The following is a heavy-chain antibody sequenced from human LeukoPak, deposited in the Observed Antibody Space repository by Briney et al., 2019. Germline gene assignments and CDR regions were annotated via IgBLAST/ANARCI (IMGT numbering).Heavy chain of an antibody. CDR1: GFTVSSNY. CDR3: AKDYYDSSGFPAY. J-gene: IGHJ4*02. V-gene: IGHV3-23*01. D-gene: IGHD3-22*01. Sequence: GGSLRLSCAASGFTVSSNYMSWVRQAPGKGLEWVSAISGSGGSTYYADSVKGRFTISRDNSKNTLYLQMNSLRAEDTAVYYCAKDYYDSSGFPAYWGQGTLVTVSS. CDR2: ISGSGGST.